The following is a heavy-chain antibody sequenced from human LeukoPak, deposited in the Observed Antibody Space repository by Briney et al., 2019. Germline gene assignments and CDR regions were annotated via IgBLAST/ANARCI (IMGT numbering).Heavy chain of an antibody. CDR2: ISAYNGNT. Sequence: ASVKVSCKASGYTFDSYGISWVRQAPGQGLEYMGWISAYNGNTNYAQRLQGRVTLTTDTSTNTAYMDLRGLKSDDTAVYYCARAHPRVPAAKLADYWGQGTLVTVSS. V-gene: IGHV1-18*01. CDR1: GYTFDSYG. J-gene: IGHJ4*02. CDR3: ARAHPRVPAAKLADY. D-gene: IGHD2-2*01.